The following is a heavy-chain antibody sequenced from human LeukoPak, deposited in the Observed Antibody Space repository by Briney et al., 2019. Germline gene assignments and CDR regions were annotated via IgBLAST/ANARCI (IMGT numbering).Heavy chain of an antibody. CDR3: ARYNYGGNSVSGGAFDI. Sequence: GGSLRLSCAASGFTFSSYSMNWVRQAPGKGLEWVSSISSSSSYIYYADSVKGRFTISRDNAKNSLYLQMNGLRAEDTAVYYCARYNYGGNSVSGGAFDIWGQGTMVTVSS. D-gene: IGHD4-23*01. J-gene: IGHJ3*02. CDR2: ISSSSSYI. V-gene: IGHV3-21*01. CDR1: GFTFSSYS.